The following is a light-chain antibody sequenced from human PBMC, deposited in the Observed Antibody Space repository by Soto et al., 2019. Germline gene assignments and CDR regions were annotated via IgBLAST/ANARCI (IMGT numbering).Light chain of an antibody. V-gene: IGKV1-5*03. Sequence: DVKMYLSPSTLSANIGDTVTITCRASHNIDTWLAWFQQKPGKAPNLLIYKASTLEAGVPSRFSGSASGTEFTLTISSLQPDDFATYYCQQYADYPITFGGGSKVDIK. CDR3: QQYADYPIT. CDR1: HNIDTW. J-gene: IGKJ4*01. CDR2: KAS.